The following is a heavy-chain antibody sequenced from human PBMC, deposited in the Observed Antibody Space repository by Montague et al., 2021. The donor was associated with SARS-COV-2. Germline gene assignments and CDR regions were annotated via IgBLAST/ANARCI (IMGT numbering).Heavy chain of an antibody. CDR1: GFTFSSYA. V-gene: IGHV3-30-3*01. Sequence: PRRLSCAASGFTFSSYAMHWVRQAPGKGLEWVAVISYDGSNKYYADSVKGRFTISRDNSKNTLYLQMNSLRAEDTAVYYCARDTAYYDILTGYFPRDPYYYYYYGMDVWGQGTTVTVSS. CDR3: ARDTAYYDILTGYFPRDPYYYYYYGMDV. J-gene: IGHJ6*02. D-gene: IGHD3-9*01. CDR2: ISYDGSNK.